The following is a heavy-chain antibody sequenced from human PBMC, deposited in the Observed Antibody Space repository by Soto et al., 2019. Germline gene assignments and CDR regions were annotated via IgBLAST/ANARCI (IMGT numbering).Heavy chain of an antibody. Sequence: QVQLQESGPGLVKPSQTLSLTCTVSGGSISSGGYYWSWIRQHPGKGLEWIGYIYYSGSTYYNPSLKSRVTISVDTSKNQFSLKLSSVTAADTAVYYCARGVGYSSGPGVGAFGYWGQGTLVTVSS. D-gene: IGHD6-19*01. CDR3: ARGVGYSSGPGVGAFGY. J-gene: IGHJ4*02. CDR2: IYYSGST. CDR1: GGSISSGGYY. V-gene: IGHV4-31*03.